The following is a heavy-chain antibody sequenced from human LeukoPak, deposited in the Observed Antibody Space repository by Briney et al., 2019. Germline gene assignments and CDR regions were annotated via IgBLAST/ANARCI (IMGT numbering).Heavy chain of an antibody. CDR3: ARDNGGGDCYRYYYGMDV. V-gene: IGHV4-61*02. CDR1: GGSISSGSYY. J-gene: IGHJ6*02. CDR2: IYTSGST. D-gene: IGHD2-21*02. Sequence: MSSQTLSLTCVVSGGSISSGSYYWSWIRQPAGQGLEWIGRIYTSGSTNYNPSLKSRVTISVDTSKNQFSLKLSSVTAADTAVYYCARDNGGGDCYRYYYGMDVWGQRTTVTVSS.